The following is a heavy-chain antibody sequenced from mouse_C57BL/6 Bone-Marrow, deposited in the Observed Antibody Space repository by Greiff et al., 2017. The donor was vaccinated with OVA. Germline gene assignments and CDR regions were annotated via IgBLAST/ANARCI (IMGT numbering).Heavy chain of an antibody. V-gene: IGHV5-4*01. J-gene: IGHJ4*01. CDR2: ISDGGSYT. CDR3: ARDYYGSGLAMDY. CDR1: GFTFSSYA. D-gene: IGHD1-1*01. Sequence: EVKVVESGGGLVKPGGSLKLSCAASGFTFSSYAMSWVRQTPEKRLEWVATISDGGSYTYYPDNVKGRFTISRDNAKNNLYLQMSHLKSEDTAMYYCARDYYGSGLAMDYWGQGTSVTVSS.